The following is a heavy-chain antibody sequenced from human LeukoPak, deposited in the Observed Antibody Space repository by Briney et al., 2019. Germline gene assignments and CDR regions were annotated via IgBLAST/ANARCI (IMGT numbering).Heavy chain of an antibody. D-gene: IGHD1-26*01. CDR1: GGSISSSSYY. CDR2: INHSGST. J-gene: IGHJ6*03. V-gene: IGHV4-39*07. CDR3: ARLNSGVGAALSSYYYYYMDV. Sequence: PSETLSLTCTVSGGSISSSSYYWSWIRQPPGKGLEWIGEINHSGSTNYNPSLKSRVTISVDTSKNQFSLKLSSVTAADTAVYYRARLNSGVGAALSSYYYYYMDVWGKGTTVTVSS.